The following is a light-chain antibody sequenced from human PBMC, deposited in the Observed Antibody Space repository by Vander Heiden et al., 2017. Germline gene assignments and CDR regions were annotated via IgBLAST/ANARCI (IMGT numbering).Light chain of an antibody. CDR3: QQYAGAPIT. CDR1: QSVTSNY. J-gene: IGKJ5*01. V-gene: IGKV3-20*01. Sequence: EIVLTQSPGTLSLSPGERATLSCRASQSVTSNYLAWCQQRPGQAPRLLIYGASIRATCIPDRFSGSGSGTDFTLTISRLEPDDFAVYYCQQYAGAPITFGQGTRLEIK. CDR2: GAS.